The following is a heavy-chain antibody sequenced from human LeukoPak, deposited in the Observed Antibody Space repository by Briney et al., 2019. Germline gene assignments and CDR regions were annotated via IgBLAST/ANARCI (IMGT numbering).Heavy chain of an antibody. CDR1: GFTFSTYW. D-gene: IGHD6-6*01. Sequence: PGGSLRLSCAASGFTFSTYWMSWVRQAPGKGPEWVANIEQDGSEKYYADSVRGRFTLSRDNAKNSLYMQMNSLRAEDTAVYYCARYSSSSTYFGSWGQGTLVTVSS. CDR2: IEQDGSEK. CDR3: ARYSSSSTYFGS. V-gene: IGHV3-7*05. J-gene: IGHJ4*02.